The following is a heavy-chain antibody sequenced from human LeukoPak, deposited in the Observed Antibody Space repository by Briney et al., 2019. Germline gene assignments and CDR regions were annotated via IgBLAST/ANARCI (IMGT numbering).Heavy chain of an antibody. CDR3: TTGVLGLKQLVRP. CDR1: GFTFSNAW. D-gene: IGHD6-6*01. J-gene: IGHJ5*02. V-gene: IGHV3-15*01. Sequence: GGSLRLSCATSGFTFSNAWMSWVRQAPGKGLEWVGRIKSKTDGCTTDYAAPVKGRFTISRDDSKNTLYLQMNSLKTEDTAVYYCTTGVLGLKQLVRPWGQGTLVTVSS. CDR2: IKSKTDGCTT.